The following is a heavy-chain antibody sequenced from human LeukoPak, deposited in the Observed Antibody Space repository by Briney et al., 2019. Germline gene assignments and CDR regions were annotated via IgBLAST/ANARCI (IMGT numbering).Heavy chain of an antibody. CDR3: ASGYCGGACQLGSVDM. D-gene: IGHD2-21*02. V-gene: IGHV4-39*07. Sequence: PSETLPLTCTVSGGSINTPNYYWGWIRQTPGKGLEWIGNIFYSGGTYYSPSLTSRVTISLDTSRNQFSLKLSSVTAADTAVYYCASGYCGGACQLGSVDMWGQGTMVTVSS. CDR1: GGSINTPNYY. J-gene: IGHJ3*02. CDR2: IFYSGGT.